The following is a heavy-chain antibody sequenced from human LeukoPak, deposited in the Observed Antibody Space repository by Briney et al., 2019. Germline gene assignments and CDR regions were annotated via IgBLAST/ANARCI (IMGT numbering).Heavy chain of an antibody. V-gene: IGHV4-59*11. CDR1: GGSIKSHF. Sequence: PSETLSLTCTVSGGSIKSHFWSWVRQPPGKRLEWIGYNPSLKSRVTISVDTSKNQFSLKVSSVTAADTAVYYCARNARYNWFDPWGQGTLVTVSS. CDR3: ARNARYNWFDP. J-gene: IGHJ5*02.